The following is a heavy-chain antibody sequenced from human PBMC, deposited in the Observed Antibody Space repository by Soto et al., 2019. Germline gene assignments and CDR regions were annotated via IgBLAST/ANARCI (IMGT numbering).Heavy chain of an antibody. D-gene: IGHD2-15*01. Sequence: GSLRLSCAVYGGSFSGYYWSWIRQPPGKGLEWIGEINHSGSTNYNPSLKSRLTISVDTSKNQFSLKLSSVTAADTAVYYGARGTYCSGGSCYSGSRTHNKNFDYWGQGTLVTVSS. CDR1: GGSFSGYY. CDR3: ARGTYCSGGSCYSGSRTHNKNFDY. J-gene: IGHJ4*02. V-gene: IGHV4-34*01. CDR2: INHSGST.